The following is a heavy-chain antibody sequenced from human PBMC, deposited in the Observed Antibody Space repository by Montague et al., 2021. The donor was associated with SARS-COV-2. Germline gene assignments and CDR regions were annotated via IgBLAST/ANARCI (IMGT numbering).Heavy chain of an antibody. CDR3: ARGGRGTSYYWEY. D-gene: IGHD2-2*01. CDR2: IDRDGYEV. J-gene: IGHJ4*02. V-gene: IGHV3-7*01. CDR1: RFSFSSYR. Sequence: SLRLSCAASRFSFSSYRMTWICQAPGKGPEWVATIDRDGYEVYYVDSVKGRFTISRDNARNSLYLQLTSLRGEDTAVYYCARGGRGTSYYWEYWGQGTLVTVPS.